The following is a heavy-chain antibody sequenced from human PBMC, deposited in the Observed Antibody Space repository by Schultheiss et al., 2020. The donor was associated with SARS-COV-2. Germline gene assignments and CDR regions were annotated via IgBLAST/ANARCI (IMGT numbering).Heavy chain of an antibody. CDR3: ARDRYYDFWSGYYSDYYYGMDV. J-gene: IGHJ6*02. CDR1: GGSISSFY. V-gene: IGHV4-4*07. D-gene: IGHD3-3*01. Sequence: SETLSLTCTVSGGSISSFYWSWIRQPAGKGLEWIGRIYTSGSTNYNPSLKSRVTMSVDTSKNQFSLKLSSVTAADTAVYYCARDRYYDFWSGYYSDYYYGMDVWGQGTTVTVSS. CDR2: IYTSGST.